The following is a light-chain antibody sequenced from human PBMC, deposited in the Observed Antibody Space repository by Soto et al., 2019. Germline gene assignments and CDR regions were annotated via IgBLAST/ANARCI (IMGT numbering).Light chain of an antibody. CDR3: QQYDDWPS. J-gene: IGKJ1*01. CDR2: GAS. V-gene: IGKV3-15*01. CDR1: QSVSSN. Sequence: EIVFAQSPGTLSLSPGERATASCRASQSVSSNFLAWYQQKPGQAPRLLLYGASTRATGIPVRFSGSGFGTEFTLTISSLQSEDFAVYYCQQYDDWPSFGQGTKVDIK.